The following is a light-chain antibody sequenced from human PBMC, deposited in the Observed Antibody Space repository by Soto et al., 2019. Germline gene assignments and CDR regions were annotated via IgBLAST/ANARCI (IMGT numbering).Light chain of an antibody. CDR3: ETWDSTILV. V-gene: IGLV4-60*02. CDR1: SGHSSYI. CDR2: LEGSGSY. J-gene: IGLJ2*01. Sequence: QPVLTQSSSASASLGSSVKLTCTLSSGHSSYIIAWHQQQPGKAPRYLMKLEGSGSYNKGSGVPDRFSGSSSGADRYLTISNLQFEDEADYYSETWDSTILVFGGGTKLTVL.